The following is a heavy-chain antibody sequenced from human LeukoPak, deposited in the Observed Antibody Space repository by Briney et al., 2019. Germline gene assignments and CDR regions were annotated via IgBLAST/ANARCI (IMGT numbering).Heavy chain of an antibody. D-gene: IGHD5-18*01. J-gene: IGHJ4*02. CDR3: ARRGGYSYEPHFDY. Sequence: PSETLSLTCAVSGGSISSSNWWSWVRQPPGKGLEWIGEIYHSGSTNYNPSLKSRVTISVDKSKNQFSLKLSSVTAADTAVYYCARRGGYSYEPHFDYWGQGTLVTVSS. CDR2: IYHSGST. CDR1: GGSISSSNW. V-gene: IGHV4-4*02.